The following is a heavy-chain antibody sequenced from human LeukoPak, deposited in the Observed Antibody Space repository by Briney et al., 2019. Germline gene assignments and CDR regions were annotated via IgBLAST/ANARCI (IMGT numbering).Heavy chain of an antibody. CDR2: ISSSGLTT. J-gene: IGHJ4*02. CDR3: ARERYYYDSSV. D-gene: IGHD3-22*01. V-gene: IGHV3-11*01. CDR1: GFTFSDYY. Sequence: GGSLRLSCAASGFTFSDYYMSWIRQAPGKGLERVSYISSSGLTTYYADSVKGRFAISRDNAKNSLYLQMNSLRAEDTAVYYCARERYYYDSSVGGQGTLVTVSS.